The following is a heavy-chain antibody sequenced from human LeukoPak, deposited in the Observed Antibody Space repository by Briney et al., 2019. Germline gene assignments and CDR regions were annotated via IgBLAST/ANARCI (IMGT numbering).Heavy chain of an antibody. V-gene: IGHV3-7*01. CDR1: GFTFSSHW. CDR2: IKQDGTEI. CDR3: ARDKVVGATFFDY. J-gene: IGHJ4*02. Sequence: GGSLRLSCAASGFTFSSHWMSWVRQAPGKGPEWVANIKQDGTEIYYVDSVKGRSTISRDNAKNSLYLQMNSLRDEDTAVYYCARDKVVGATFFDYWGQGTLVTVSS. D-gene: IGHD1-26*01.